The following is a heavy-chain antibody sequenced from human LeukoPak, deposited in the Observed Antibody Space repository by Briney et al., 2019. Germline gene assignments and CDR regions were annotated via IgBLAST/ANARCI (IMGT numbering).Heavy chain of an antibody. J-gene: IGHJ4*02. CDR3: ARDIPLLDNCGGDCIPFDY. Sequence: SETLSLTCTVSGGSISSYYWSWIRQPAGKGLEWIGRIYTSGSTNYNPSLKSRVTMSVDTSKNQFSLKLSSVTAADTAVYYCARDIPLLDNCGGDCIPFDYWGQGTLVTVSS. CDR1: GGSISSYY. CDR2: IYTSGST. V-gene: IGHV4-4*07. D-gene: IGHD2-21*02.